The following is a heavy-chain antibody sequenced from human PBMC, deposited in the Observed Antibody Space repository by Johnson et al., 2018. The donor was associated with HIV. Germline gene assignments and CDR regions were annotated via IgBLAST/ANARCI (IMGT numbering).Heavy chain of an antibody. J-gene: IGHJ3*02. CDR3: ARTQVVYAHFDI. D-gene: IGHD2-8*02. CDR2: IKQDGSEK. Sequence: VQLVESGGGVVQRGGSLRLSCAASGFTISPYGMHWVRQAPGKGLEWVANIKQDGSEKFSVDSVKGRFTISRDNSKNTLYLQMNSLRAEDTAVYYCARTQVVYAHFDIWGQGTMVTVSS. CDR1: GFTISPYG. V-gene: IGHV3-7*03.